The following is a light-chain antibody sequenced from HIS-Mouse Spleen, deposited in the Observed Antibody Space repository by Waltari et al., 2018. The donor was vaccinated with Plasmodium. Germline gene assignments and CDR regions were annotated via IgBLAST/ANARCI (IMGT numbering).Light chain of an antibody. Sequence: DIQMTQSPSSLPASVGDRVTITCQASQDISNYLNWYQQKPGKAPKLLIYYASNLETGVPSRFSGSGSGTDFTFTISSLQPEDIATYYCQQYDNLPPYTFGQGTKLEIK. CDR3: QQYDNLPPYT. V-gene: IGKV1-33*01. CDR2: YAS. CDR1: QDISNY. J-gene: IGKJ2*01.